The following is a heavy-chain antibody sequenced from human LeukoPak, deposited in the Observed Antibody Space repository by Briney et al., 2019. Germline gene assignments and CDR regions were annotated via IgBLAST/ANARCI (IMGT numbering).Heavy chain of an antibody. J-gene: IGHJ5*02. D-gene: IGHD3-10*01. CDR1: GFTFSSHG. V-gene: IGHV3-30*18. CDR2: ISYDGSNK. Sequence: GRSLRLSCAASGFTFSSHGMHWVRQAPGKGLEWVAVISYDGSNKYYADSVKGRFTISRDNSKNTPYLQMNSLRAEDTAVYYCAKDRSRVLLWFGESTTWGQGTLVTVSS. CDR3: AKDRSRVLLWFGESTT.